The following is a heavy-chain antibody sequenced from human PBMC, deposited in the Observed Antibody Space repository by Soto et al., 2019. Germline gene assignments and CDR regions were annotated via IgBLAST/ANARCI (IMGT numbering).Heavy chain of an antibody. J-gene: IGHJ5*02. CDR2: ISSSSSTI. CDR1: GFTFSSYS. Sequence: PGGSLRLPCAASGFTFSSYSMNWVRQAPGKGLEWVSYISSSSSTIYYADSVKGRFTISRDNAKNSLYLQMNSLRAEDTAVYYCARHPERIAQIGWFDPWGQGTLVTVSS. CDR3: ARHPERIAQIGWFDP. D-gene: IGHD6-13*01. V-gene: IGHV3-48*01.